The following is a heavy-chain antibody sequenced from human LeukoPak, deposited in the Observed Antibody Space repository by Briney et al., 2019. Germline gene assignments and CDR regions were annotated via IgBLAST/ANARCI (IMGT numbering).Heavy chain of an antibody. CDR2: ISAYNGST. D-gene: IGHD1-26*01. CDR3: ARDQFSGSFLLFDY. J-gene: IGHJ4*02. V-gene: IGHV1-18*01. Sequence: ASVKVSCKASGYTFTSYGISWVRQAPGQGLEWMGWISAYNGSTNYAQKLQGRVTMTTDTSTSTAYMELRSLRSDDTAVYYCARDQFSGSFLLFDYWGQGTLVTVSS. CDR1: GYTFTSYG.